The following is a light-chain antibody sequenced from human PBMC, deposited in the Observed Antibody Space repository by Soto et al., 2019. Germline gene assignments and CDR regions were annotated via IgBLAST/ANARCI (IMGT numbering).Light chain of an antibody. J-gene: IGLJ1*01. V-gene: IGLV2-14*01. CDR3: SSYTSSSTYV. Sequence: QSARTQPASVSGSPGQSITISCSETSSNVGGYNYVSWYQQHPGKAPKLMIYEVSNRPSGVSNRFSGSKSGNTASLIISGLQAEDEADYYCSSYTSSSTYVFGTGTKVTVL. CDR1: SSNVGGYNY. CDR2: EVS.